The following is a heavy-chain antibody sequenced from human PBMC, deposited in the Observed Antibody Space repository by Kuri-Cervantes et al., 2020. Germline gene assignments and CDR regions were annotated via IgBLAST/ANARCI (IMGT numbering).Heavy chain of an antibody. V-gene: IGHV3-21*04. CDR3: AKDLYSSGWSVFDY. Sequence: GESLKISCAASGFTFSSYSMNWVHQAPGKGLEWVSSISSSSYIYYADSVKGRFTISRDNSKNSLYLQMNSLRAEDTALYYCAKDLYSSGWSVFDYWGQGTLVTVSS. D-gene: IGHD6-19*01. CDR1: GFTFSSYS. CDR2: ISSSSYI. J-gene: IGHJ4*02.